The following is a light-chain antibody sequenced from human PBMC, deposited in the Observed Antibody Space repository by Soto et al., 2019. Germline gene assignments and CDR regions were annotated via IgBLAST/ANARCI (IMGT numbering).Light chain of an antibody. J-gene: IGLJ3*02. CDR2: VNSDGSH. Sequence: QLVLTQSPSASASLGASVKLTCTLSSRHSSYAIAWHQQQPEKGPRYLMKVNSDGSHNKGDGIPDRFSGSSSGAERYLTISSLHYEDEADYYCQTWGTGIRVFGGGTKVTVL. CDR3: QTWGTGIRV. CDR1: SRHSSYA. V-gene: IGLV4-69*01.